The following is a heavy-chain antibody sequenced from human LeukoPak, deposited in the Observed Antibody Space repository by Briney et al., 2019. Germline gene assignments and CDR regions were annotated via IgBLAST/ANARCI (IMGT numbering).Heavy chain of an antibody. V-gene: IGHV3-7*03. CDR2: MKEDGSEK. CDR3: ARGPDYGTRSDYFDY. D-gene: IGHD3-10*01. CDR1: GFTFSTRW. J-gene: IGHJ4*02. Sequence: GGSLRLTCAASGFTFSTRWMNWVRQAPGKGLEWVANMKEDGSEKYCVDCVKGRFTISRDNAKNSLYLQMNSLRAEDTAVYYSARGPDYGTRSDYFDYWGQGILVTVSS.